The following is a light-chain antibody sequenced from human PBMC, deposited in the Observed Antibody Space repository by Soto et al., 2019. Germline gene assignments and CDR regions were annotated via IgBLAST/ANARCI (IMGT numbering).Light chain of an antibody. J-gene: IGKJ5*01. CDR3: QQYNNWLIT. CDR1: QSVSSSY. CDR2: AAS. V-gene: IGKV3-15*01. Sequence: EIVLTQSPGTLSLSPGERATLSCRASQSVSSSYLAWYQQKPGQAPRLLIYAASTRATGIPARFSGSGSGTEFTLTISSLQSEDFAVYYCQQYNNWLITFGQGTRLEIK.